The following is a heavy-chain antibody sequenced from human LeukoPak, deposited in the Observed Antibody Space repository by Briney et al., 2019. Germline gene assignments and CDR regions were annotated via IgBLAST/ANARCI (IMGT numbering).Heavy chain of an antibody. V-gene: IGHV3-49*04. CDR3: TRDALRYGGVDY. Sequence: GGSPRLSCTASGFTFGDYAMSWVRQAPGKGVEWVGFIRSKAYGGTTEYAASVKGRFIISRDDSKSIAHLQMNSLRTEDTAVYYCTRDALRYGGVDYWGQGTLVTVSS. J-gene: IGHJ4*02. CDR1: GFTFGDYA. CDR2: IRSKAYGGTT. D-gene: IGHD4-23*01.